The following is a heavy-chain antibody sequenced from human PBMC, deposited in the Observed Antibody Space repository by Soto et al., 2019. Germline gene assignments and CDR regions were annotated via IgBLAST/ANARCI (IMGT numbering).Heavy chain of an antibody. CDR1: GFPFDDYA. D-gene: IGHD3-10*01. CDR3: AKSLGGMVRGDMVEY. Sequence: EVQLVESGGGLVQPGRSLRLSCAASGFPFDDYAMHWVRQAPGKGLEWVSGISWNSGSIGYADSVKGRFTISRDNAKNSLYLQMNSLRAEDTALYYWAKSLGGMVRGDMVEYWGQGTLVTGSS. J-gene: IGHJ4*02. CDR2: ISWNSGSI. V-gene: IGHV3-9*01.